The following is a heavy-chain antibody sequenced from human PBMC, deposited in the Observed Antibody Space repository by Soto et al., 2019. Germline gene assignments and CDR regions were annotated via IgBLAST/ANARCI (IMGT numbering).Heavy chain of an antibody. Sequence: EVQLLESGGGLVQPGGSLRLSCAASGFTFSSYAMSWVRQAPGTGLEWVSAISGSGGSTYYADSVKGRFTISRDNSKNTLYLQMNSLRAEDTPVYYCAKDIRHSYDFWSGYYTGDAFDIWGQGTMVTVSS. J-gene: IGHJ3*02. CDR2: ISGSGGST. CDR1: GFTFSSYA. D-gene: IGHD3-3*01. V-gene: IGHV3-23*01. CDR3: AKDIRHSYDFWSGYYTGDAFDI.